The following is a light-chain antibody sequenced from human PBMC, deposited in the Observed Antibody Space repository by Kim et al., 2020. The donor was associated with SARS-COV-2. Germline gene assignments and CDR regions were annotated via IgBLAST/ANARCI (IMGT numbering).Light chain of an antibody. CDR1: NIGPAYD. CDR3: QSYDSGHVV. Sequence: QSMLTQPPSVSGAPGQTVTISCTGSNIGPAYDVHWYQQFPGSAPKLLIYGDLHRPSGVPDRFSGSKSGTSASLAITGLQAEDEADYFCQSYDSGHVVFGGGTQLTVL. CDR2: GDL. V-gene: IGLV1-40*01. J-gene: IGLJ2*01.